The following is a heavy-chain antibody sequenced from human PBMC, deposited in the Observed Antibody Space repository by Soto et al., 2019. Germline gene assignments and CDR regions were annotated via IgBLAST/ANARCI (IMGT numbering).Heavy chain of an antibody. Sequence: GSSVKVCCKASGYTFTRYDINWVRQATGQGLEWMGWMSPNSGNTGYAQKFQGRVTMTRNTSISTAYMELSSLRSEDTAVYYCARVGTGSHRPGIAASGTGYYYYYYMDVCGKGTTVTVSS. CDR1: GYTFTRYD. CDR2: MSPNSGNT. V-gene: IGHV1-8*01. J-gene: IGHJ6*03. D-gene: IGHD6-13*01. CDR3: ARVGTGSHRPGIAASGTGYYYYYYMDV.